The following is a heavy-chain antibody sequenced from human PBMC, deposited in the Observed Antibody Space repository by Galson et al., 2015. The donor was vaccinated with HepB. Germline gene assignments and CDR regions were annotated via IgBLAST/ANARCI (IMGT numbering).Heavy chain of an antibody. J-gene: IGHJ4*02. D-gene: IGHD2-15*01. Sequence: SLRLSCAASGFTFSSYAMSWVRQAPGKGLEWVSAISGSGGSTYYADSVKGRFTISRDNSKNTLYLQMNSLRAEDTAVYYCAKDGHCSGGSCSPGADWGQGTLVTVSS. CDR1: GFTFSSYA. CDR2: ISGSGGST. V-gene: IGHV3-23*01. CDR3: AKDGHCSGGSCSPGAD.